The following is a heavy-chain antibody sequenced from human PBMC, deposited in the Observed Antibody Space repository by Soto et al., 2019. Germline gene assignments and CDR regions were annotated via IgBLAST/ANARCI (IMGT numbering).Heavy chain of an antibody. J-gene: IGHJ6*02. Sequence: PSETLSLTCTVSDDSSSNYKWSWVRQPPGRRLEWIGYIDSNGGTSYNPSLQSRVTISIDTSTKQFFLKLSSVTAAETAVYYCVRQGFGRLHGLVDVWGQGTTVTVSS. CDR3: VRQGFGRLHGLVDV. CDR1: DDSSSNYK. V-gene: IGHV4-59*08. CDR2: IDSNGGT. D-gene: IGHD3-10*01.